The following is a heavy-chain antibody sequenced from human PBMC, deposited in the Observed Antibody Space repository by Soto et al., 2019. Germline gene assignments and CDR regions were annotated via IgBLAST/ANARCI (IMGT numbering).Heavy chain of an antibody. Sequence: SETLSLTCAVSGGSISSSNWWSWVRQPPGKGLEWIGEIYHSGSTNYNPSLKSRVTISVDKSKNQFSLKLSSVTAADTAVYYCAGAVVAATHDAFDIWGQGTRVTVSS. D-gene: IGHD2-15*01. J-gene: IGHJ3*02. CDR2: IYHSGST. CDR3: AGAVVAATHDAFDI. V-gene: IGHV4-4*02. CDR1: GGSISSSNW.